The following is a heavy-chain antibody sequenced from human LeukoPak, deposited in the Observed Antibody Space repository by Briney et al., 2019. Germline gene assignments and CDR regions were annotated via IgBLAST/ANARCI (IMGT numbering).Heavy chain of an antibody. CDR1: GFTFSTFA. CDR3: ARVGRSGWTVDY. J-gene: IGHJ4*02. CDR2: ISSSSSNI. D-gene: IGHD6-19*01. Sequence: LTGGPLRLSCAVSGFTFSTFAMTWVRQAPGKGLEWVSYISSSSSNIYHADSVKGRFTISRDNAKNSLHLQMNSLRAEDTAVYYCARVGRSGWTVDYWGQGTLVTVSS. V-gene: IGHV3-48*04.